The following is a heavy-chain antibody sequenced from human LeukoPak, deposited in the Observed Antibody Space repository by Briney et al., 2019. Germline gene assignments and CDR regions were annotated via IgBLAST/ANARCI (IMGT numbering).Heavy chain of an antibody. CDR3: ARAGNGILTGYFQNWYFDL. D-gene: IGHD3-9*01. CDR2: IYYSGST. Sequence: PSETLSLTCTVAGDSISSSSYYWGWIRQPPGKGLEWIGSIYYSGSTYYNPSLKSRVTISVDTSKNQFSLKLSSVTAADTAVYYCARAGNGILTGYFQNWYFDLWGRGTLVTVSS. V-gene: IGHV4-39*07. CDR1: GDSISSSSYY. J-gene: IGHJ2*01.